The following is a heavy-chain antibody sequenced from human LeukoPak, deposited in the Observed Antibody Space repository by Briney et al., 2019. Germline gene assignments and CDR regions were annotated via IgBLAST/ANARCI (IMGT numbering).Heavy chain of an antibody. CDR1: GYTFTSHD. J-gene: IGHJ4*02. D-gene: IGHD1-26*01. V-gene: IGHV1-8*01. CDR2: MNPNSGNT. Sequence: ASVKVSCKASGYTFTSHDINWVRQATGQGLEWMGWMNPNSGNTGYAQKFQGRVTMTRNTTISTAYMELSSLRSEDTAVYYCARGVVGATAFDYWGQGTLVTVSS. CDR3: ARGVVGATAFDY.